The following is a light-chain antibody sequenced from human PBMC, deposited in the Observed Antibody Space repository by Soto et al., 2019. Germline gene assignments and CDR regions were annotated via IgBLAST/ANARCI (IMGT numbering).Light chain of an antibody. Sequence: DIQMTQSPSTLSASVGDRVTITCRASQSISSWLAWYQQKPGKAPKLLIYDASSLESGVPSRFSGSGSGTEFTLTISSLQPEDVATYYCQKYNDDPLTFGGGTKVEIK. V-gene: IGKV1-5*01. CDR2: DAS. J-gene: IGKJ4*01. CDR3: QKYNDDPLT. CDR1: QSISSW.